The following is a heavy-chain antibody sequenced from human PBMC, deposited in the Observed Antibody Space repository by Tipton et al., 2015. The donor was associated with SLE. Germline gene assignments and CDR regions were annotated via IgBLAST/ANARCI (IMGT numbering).Heavy chain of an antibody. CDR1: GGSISSHY. CDR2: IYYSGST. D-gene: IGHD5-18*01. Sequence: TLSLTCTVSGGSISSHYWSWIRQPPGKGLEWIGYIYYSGSTNYNPSLKSRVTISVDTSKNQFSLKLSSVTAADTAVYYCANSGYNYGLDYWGQGTLVTVSS. CDR3: ANSGYNYGLDY. V-gene: IGHV4-59*11. J-gene: IGHJ4*02.